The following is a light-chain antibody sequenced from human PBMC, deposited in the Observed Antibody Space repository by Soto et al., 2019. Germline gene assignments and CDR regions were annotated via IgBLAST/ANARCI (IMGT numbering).Light chain of an antibody. CDR1: SSNIGSNS. V-gene: IGLV1-47*03. CDR2: RNN. CDR3: AAWDDSLSALV. J-gene: IGLJ2*01. Sequence: QSVLTQPPSASGTPGQRVTISCSGSSSNIGSNSVYWYQQLPGTAPKLLIYRNNQRPSGVPDRFSGSKSGTSASLAISGLWSEDEADYYCAAWDDSLSALVFGGGTKLTVL.